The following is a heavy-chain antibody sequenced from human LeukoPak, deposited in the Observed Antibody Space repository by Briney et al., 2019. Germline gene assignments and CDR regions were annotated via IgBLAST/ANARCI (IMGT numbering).Heavy chain of an antibody. V-gene: IGHV3-74*01. CDR1: GFSFRTFW. Sequence: GGSLRLSCAASGFSFRTFWMHWLRQVPGKGLVWDSRINGDGSSTTYAASVKGRFTISRDNAKNTLYLQMNSLRAEDTAVYYCVSDSGGRSGGDPWGQGTLVTVSS. J-gene: IGHJ5*02. CDR2: INGDGSST. CDR3: VSDSGGRSGGDP. D-gene: IGHD2-21*01.